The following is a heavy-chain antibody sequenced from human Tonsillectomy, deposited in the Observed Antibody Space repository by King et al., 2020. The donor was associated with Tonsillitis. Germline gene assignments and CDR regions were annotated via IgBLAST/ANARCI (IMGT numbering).Heavy chain of an antibody. Sequence: VQLQESGPGLVKPSETLSLTCTVSGASMSSYYWSWVRQPAEQGLEWIGRSHTSGSTNYNPPLESRVTMSVDTSKNQFSLKLTSMTAADTAVYYCARDQPVGSTRFDYWGQGVLVTVSS. V-gene: IGHV4-4*07. J-gene: IGHJ4*02. CDR3: ARDQPVGSTRFDY. CDR2: SHTSGST. CDR1: GASMSSYY. D-gene: IGHD2-2*01.